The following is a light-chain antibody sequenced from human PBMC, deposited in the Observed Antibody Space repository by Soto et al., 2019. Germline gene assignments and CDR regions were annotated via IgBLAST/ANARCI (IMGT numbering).Light chain of an antibody. V-gene: IGKV3-15*01. Sequence: EIVMTQSPATLSVSPGERATLSCRASQSVSSNLAWYQQKPGQAPTLLIYGASARATGIPARFSGSGSGTEFTLTISSLQSEDFAVYYCQHYNNRPFTFGQGTKVDIK. CDR3: QHYNNRPFT. CDR1: QSVSSN. CDR2: GAS. J-gene: IGKJ2*01.